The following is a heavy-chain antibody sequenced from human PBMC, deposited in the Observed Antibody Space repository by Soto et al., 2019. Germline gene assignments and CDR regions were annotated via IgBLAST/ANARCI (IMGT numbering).Heavy chain of an antibody. CDR2: IYHSGST. Sequence: SETLSLTCAVSGGSISSSNWWSWVRQPPGKGLEWIGEIYHSGSTNYNPSLRSRVTISVDKSKNQFSLKLSSVTAADTAVYYCARDRKWIQLDYYYGMDVWGQGTTVTVSS. V-gene: IGHV4-4*02. J-gene: IGHJ6*02. CDR3: ARDRKWIQLDYYYGMDV. D-gene: IGHD1-1*01. CDR1: GGSISSSNW.